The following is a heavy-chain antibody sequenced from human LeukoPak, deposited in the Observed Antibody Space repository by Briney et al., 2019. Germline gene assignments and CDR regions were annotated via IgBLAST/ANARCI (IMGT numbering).Heavy chain of an antibody. CDR3: VIGRGWLPDY. Sequence: SETLSLTCTVPGDSIRSHFYNWVRQPPGKGLEWIGVTHESESTNYNPSLEGRVTISVDTSKNQFSLRLTSVTAADTAVYYCVIGRGWLPDYWGQGTLVTVSS. J-gene: IGHJ4*02. V-gene: IGHV4-59*11. CDR2: THESEST. D-gene: IGHD5-24*01. CDR1: GDSIRSHF.